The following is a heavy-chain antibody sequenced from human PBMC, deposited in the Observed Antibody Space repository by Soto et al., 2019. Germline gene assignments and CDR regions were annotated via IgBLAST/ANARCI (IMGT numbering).Heavy chain of an antibody. J-gene: IGHJ4*02. D-gene: IGHD3-22*01. CDR3: ARDGDDSSGYYSYFDY. CDR2: IYYSGST. Sequence: PSETLSLTCAVSGGSISSGGYSWSWIRQPPGKGLEWIGYIYYSGSTYYNPSLKSRVTISVDTSKNQFSLKLSSVTAADTAVYYCARDGDDSSGYYSYFDYWGQGTLVTVS. V-gene: IGHV4-31*11. CDR1: GGSISSGGYS.